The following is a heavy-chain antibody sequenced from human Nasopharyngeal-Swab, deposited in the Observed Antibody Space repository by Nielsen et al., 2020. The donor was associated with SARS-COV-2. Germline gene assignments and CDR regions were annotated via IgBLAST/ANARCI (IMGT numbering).Heavy chain of an antibody. CDR1: GFTFSRYW. CDR3: ARAEGFWSGYCDY. J-gene: IGHJ4*02. Sequence: GESLKISCAASGFTFSRYWMTWVRQAPGKGLEWVANIKEDGSEKNYVDSVKGRFTISRDNAKNSVYLQINSLRAEETAVYYCARAEGFWSGYCDYWGQGTVVTVSS. V-gene: IGHV3-7*03. CDR2: IKEDGSEK. D-gene: IGHD3-3*01.